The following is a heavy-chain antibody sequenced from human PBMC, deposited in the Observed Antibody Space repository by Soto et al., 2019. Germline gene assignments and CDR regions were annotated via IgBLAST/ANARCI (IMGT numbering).Heavy chain of an antibody. CDR3: AKDWNYYDSSGYYALFDY. V-gene: IGHV3-30*18. Sequence: QVQLVESGGGVVQPGRSLRLSCAASGFTFSSYGMHWVRQAPGKGLEWVAVISYDGSNKYYADSVKGRFTISRDNSKNTLYLQMNSLRAEDMAVYYCAKDWNYYDSSGYYALFDYWGQGTLVTVSS. J-gene: IGHJ4*02. D-gene: IGHD3-22*01. CDR1: GFTFSSYG. CDR2: ISYDGSNK.